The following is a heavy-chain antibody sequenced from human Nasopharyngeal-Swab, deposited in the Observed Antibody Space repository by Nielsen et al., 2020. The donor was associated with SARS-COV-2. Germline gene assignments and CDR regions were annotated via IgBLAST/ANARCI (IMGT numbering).Heavy chain of an antibody. D-gene: IGHD6-13*01. CDR2: ISYDGSNK. CDR3: ARDLSIAAASI. V-gene: IGHV3-30-3*01. J-gene: IGHJ4*02. Sequence: WIRQPPGKGLEWVAVISYDGSNKYYADSVKGRFTISRDNSKNTLYLQMNSLRAEDTAVYYCARDLSIAAASIWGQGTLVTV.